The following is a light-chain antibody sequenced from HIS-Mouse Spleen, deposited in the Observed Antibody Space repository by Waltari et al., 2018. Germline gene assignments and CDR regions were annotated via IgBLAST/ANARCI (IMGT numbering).Light chain of an antibody. Sequence: DIVMTQSPDSLAVSRGERATINCKSSQSVLYSSNSKNYLAWYQQKPGQPPKLLIYWASTREPGVPDRFSGSGSGTDFTLTISSLQAEDVAVYYCQQYYSTPLTFSGGTKVEIK. CDR1: QSVLYSSNSKNY. CDR3: QQYYSTPLT. CDR2: WAS. J-gene: IGKJ4*01. V-gene: IGKV4-1*01.